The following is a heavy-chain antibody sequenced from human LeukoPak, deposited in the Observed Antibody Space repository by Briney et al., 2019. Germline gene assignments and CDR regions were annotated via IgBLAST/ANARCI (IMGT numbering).Heavy chain of an antibody. CDR1: GYTFRSYS. Sequence: PRASVKVSCKASGYTFRSYSMNWVRQAPGEGLEWMGWINTNTGNPTYAQGFTGRFVFSLDASVSTAYVQISSLKAEDTAVYYCVRDPFGAPGTSVLGWGQGTLVTVSS. CDR3: VRDPFGAPGTSVLG. CDR2: INTNTGNP. V-gene: IGHV7-4-1*02. D-gene: IGHD1-1*01. J-gene: IGHJ4*02.